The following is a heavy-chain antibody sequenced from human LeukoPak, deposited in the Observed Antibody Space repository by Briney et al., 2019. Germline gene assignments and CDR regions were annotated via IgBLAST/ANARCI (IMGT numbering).Heavy chain of an antibody. CDR2: INPSGGST. D-gene: IGHD6-13*01. V-gene: IGHV1-46*01. Sequence: ASVKVSCKASGYTFTSYYMHWVRQAPGQGLEWMGIINPSGGSTSYAQKFQGRVTMTRDTSISTAYMELSRLRSDDTAVYYCARDYVVAAAGGDSYDYWGQGTLVTVSS. CDR3: ARDYVVAAAGGDSYDY. CDR1: GYTFTSYY. J-gene: IGHJ4*02.